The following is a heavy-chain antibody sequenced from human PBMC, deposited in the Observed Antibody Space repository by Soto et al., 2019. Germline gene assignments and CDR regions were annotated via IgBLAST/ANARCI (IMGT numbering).Heavy chain of an antibody. V-gene: IGHV3-53*01. Sequence: GGSLRLSCAASGFTVSSNYMSWVRQAPGKGLEWVSVIYSGGSTYYADSVKGRFTISRDNSKSIAYLQMNSLKSEDTAVYYCARDLASSDNDDFYGMDGWGQGTTVTVSS. CDR3: ARDLASSDNDDFYGMDG. D-gene: IGHD4-17*01. J-gene: IGHJ6*02. CDR1: GFTVSSNY. CDR2: IYSGGST.